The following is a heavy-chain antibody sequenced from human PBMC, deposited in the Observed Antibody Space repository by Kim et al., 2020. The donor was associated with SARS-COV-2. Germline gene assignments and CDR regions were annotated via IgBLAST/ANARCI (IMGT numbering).Heavy chain of an antibody. CDR3: ARGGGREFDY. J-gene: IGHJ4*02. Sequence: SPTSDPSLKSRVTISVDTTKNQFSLKLSSVTAADTAVYYCARGGGREFDYWGQGTLVTVSS. D-gene: IGHD2-15*01. CDR2: SP. V-gene: IGHV4-34*01.